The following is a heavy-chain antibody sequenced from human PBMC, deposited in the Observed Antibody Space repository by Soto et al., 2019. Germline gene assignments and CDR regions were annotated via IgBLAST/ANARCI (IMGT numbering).Heavy chain of an antibody. CDR3: ARRAAVFVTRLGFDP. D-gene: IGHD3-3*01. J-gene: IGHJ5*02. Sequence: QEQLVQSGAEVKKPGSSVRVSCKASKGTFNRDAITWVRQVPGQGLEWMGGIIPMFGTADYAQKFQGRVTITADESTGTAYMELSSRRSKDTAVYYWARRAAVFVTRLGFDPWGQGTLVTVSS. V-gene: IGHV1-69*01. CDR2: IIPMFGTA. CDR1: KGTFNRDA.